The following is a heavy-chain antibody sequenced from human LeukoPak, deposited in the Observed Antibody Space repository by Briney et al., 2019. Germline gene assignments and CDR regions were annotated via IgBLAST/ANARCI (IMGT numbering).Heavy chain of an antibody. Sequence: GGSLRLSCAASGFTSSNAWMCWVRQAPGKGPEWVGRIKSKTDGGTTDYAAPVKGRFTISRDDSKNTLYLQMNSLKTEDTAVYYCTTVSYDSSGYYSSLYYYYYMDVWGKGTTVTVSS. CDR1: GFTSSNAW. V-gene: IGHV3-15*01. CDR3: TTVSYDSSGYYSSLYYYYYMDV. CDR2: IKSKTDGGTT. D-gene: IGHD3-22*01. J-gene: IGHJ6*03.